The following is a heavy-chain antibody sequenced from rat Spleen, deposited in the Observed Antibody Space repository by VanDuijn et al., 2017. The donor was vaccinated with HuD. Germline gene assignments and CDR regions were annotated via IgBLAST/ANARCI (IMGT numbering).Heavy chain of an antibody. J-gene: IGHJ2*01. CDR1: GFTFSNYG. CDR3: ARSVFDY. CDR2: ISTSGGTT. V-gene: IGHV5S13*01. Sequence: EVQLVETGGGLVQPGRSLKLSCVASGFTFSNYGMAWVRQAPTKGLEWVASISTSGGTTYYRDSVKGRFTISRDNAKTTLYLQMDSLRSEDTATYYCARSVFDYWGQGVMVTVSS.